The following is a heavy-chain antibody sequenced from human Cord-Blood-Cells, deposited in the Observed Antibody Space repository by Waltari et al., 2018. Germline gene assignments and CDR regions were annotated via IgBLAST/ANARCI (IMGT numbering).Heavy chain of an antibody. CDR3: ARSGYDILTGYYDAFDI. Sequence: QVQLVQSGAEVKKPGASVKVSCKASGYTFTSYDINWVRQATGQGLEWMGWMNPNSRNTGYEQKFQGRVTITRNTSISTAYMELSSLRSEDTAVYYCARSGYDILTGYYDAFDIWGQGTMVTVSS. D-gene: IGHD3-9*01. CDR2: MNPNSRNT. J-gene: IGHJ3*02. CDR1: GYTFTSYD. V-gene: IGHV1-8*03.